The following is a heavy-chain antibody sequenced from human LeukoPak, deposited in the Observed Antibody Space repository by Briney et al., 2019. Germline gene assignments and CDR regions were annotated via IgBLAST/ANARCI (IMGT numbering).Heavy chain of an antibody. Sequence: ASVKVSCKAAGYTFAGNYSHWVRQAPGQGLEWMGWISPNTGDTNYAQKFQGRVTMTRDTSITTAYMELRSLRSDDRAVYYCARIGEDYWGQGTLVTVSS. CDR1: GYTFAGNY. V-gene: IGHV1-2*02. D-gene: IGHD3-10*01. J-gene: IGHJ4*02. CDR2: ISPNTGDT. CDR3: ARIGEDY.